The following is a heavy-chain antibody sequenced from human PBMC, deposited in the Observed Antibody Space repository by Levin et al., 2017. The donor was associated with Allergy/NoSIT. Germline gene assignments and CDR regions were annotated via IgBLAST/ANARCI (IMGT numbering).Heavy chain of an antibody. CDR1: GYTFTDYS. V-gene: IGHV1-2*02. CDR2: INPNSGDT. J-gene: IGHJ4*02. Sequence: GASVKVSCKASGYTFTDYSMHWVRQVPGQGLEWMGWINPNSGDTNFAQKFQGRVTMTRDTSIRTAYMELNRLRSDDTAIYFCARNTVFLTVIDYWGLGTLVTVSS. CDR3: ARNTVFLTVIDY. D-gene: IGHD4-11*01.